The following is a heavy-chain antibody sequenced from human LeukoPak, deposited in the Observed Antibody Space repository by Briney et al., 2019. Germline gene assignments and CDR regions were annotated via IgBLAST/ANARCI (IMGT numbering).Heavy chain of an antibody. J-gene: IGHJ1*01. CDR2: INPNSGGT. Sequence: ASVKVSCKASGYTFTGYYMHWVRQAPGQGLEWMGWINPNSGGTNYAQKFQGRVTMTRDTSISTAYMELSRLRSDDTAVYYCARELGGSEYFQHWGQGTLVTVSS. D-gene: IGHD3-16*01. CDR1: GYTFTGYY. V-gene: IGHV1-2*02. CDR3: ARELGGSEYFQH.